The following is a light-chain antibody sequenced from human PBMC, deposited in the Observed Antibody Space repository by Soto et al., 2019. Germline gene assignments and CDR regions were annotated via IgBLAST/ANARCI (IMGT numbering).Light chain of an antibody. CDR2: EVS. CDR1: SSDVGGYNY. V-gene: IGLV2-14*01. Sequence: QSALTQPASVSGSPGQSITISCTGTSSDVGGYNYVSWYQQHPGKAPKLMIYEVSNRPSGVSNRFSGSKSGNTASLTISGLQAEDVADYYCSSYTRNSTLVFGGGTKLTVL. CDR3: SSYTRNSTLV. J-gene: IGLJ2*01.